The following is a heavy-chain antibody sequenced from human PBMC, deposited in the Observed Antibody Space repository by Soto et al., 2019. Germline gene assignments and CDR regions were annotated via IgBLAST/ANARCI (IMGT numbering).Heavy chain of an antibody. CDR3: ARDRYYYGMDV. V-gene: IGHV3-48*03. Sequence: GGSLRLSCAASGFTFSSYEMNWVRQDPGKGLEWVSYISSSGSTIYYADSVKGRFTISRDNAKNSLYLQMNSLRAEDTAVYYCARDRYYYGMDVWGQGTTVTVSS. CDR1: GFTFSSYE. CDR2: ISSSGSTI. J-gene: IGHJ6*02.